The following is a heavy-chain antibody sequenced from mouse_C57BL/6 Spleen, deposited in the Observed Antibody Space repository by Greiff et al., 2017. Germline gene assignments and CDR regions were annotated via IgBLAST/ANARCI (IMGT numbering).Heavy chain of an antibody. CDR1: GYTFTSYW. CDR3: ARSSYDYDWFAY. CDR2: INPSNGGT. D-gene: IGHD2-4*01. V-gene: IGHV1-53*01. Sequence: VQLQQPGTELVKPGASVKLSCKASGYTFTSYWMHWVKQRPGPGLEWIGNINPSNGGTNYNEKFKSKATLTVDKSSSTAYMQLSSLTSEDSAVYYCARSSYDYDWFAYWGQGTLVTVSA. J-gene: IGHJ3*01.